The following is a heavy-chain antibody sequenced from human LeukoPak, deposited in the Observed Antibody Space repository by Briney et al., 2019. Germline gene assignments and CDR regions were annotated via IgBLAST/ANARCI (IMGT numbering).Heavy chain of an antibody. CDR1: GFTFSDYY. V-gene: IGHV3-11*01. CDR2: ISSSGSTI. CDR3: ATSLDYYDSSGYWDY. D-gene: IGHD3-22*01. J-gene: IGHJ4*02. Sequence: GGSLRLSCAASGFTFSDYYMSWIRHAPGKGLEWVSYISSSGSTIYYADSVKGRFTISRDNAKNSLYLQMNSLRAEDTAVYYCATSLDYYDSSGYWDYWGQGTLVTVSS.